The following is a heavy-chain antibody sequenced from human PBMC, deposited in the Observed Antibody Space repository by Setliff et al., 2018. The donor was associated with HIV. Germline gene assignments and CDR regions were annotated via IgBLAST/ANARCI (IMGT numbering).Heavy chain of an antibody. CDR3: ARSYCVGSNCRYGLYYFDF. J-gene: IGHJ4*02. D-gene: IGHD2-15*01. Sequence: PSETLSLTCSVSGGSITNFYWHWIRQTAGMRLEWIGRVHSNGDPNYSPSLKSRVTMSVDTSQSHVSLKLTSVTAADAAVYYCARSYCVGSNCRYGLYYFDFWGQGALVTVPQ. CDR2: VHSNGDP. CDR1: GGSITNFY. V-gene: IGHV4-4*07.